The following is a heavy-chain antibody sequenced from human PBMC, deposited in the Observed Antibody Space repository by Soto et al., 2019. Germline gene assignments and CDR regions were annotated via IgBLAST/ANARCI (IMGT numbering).Heavy chain of an antibody. V-gene: IGHV4-30-4*01. CDR2: ISYSGNT. J-gene: IGHJ4*02. CDR3: ARASTVTTGAKFDY. D-gene: IGHD4-17*01. CDR1: GGSISSGDYY. Sequence: QVQLQESGPGLVKPSQTLSLTCTVSGGSISSGDYYWSWIRQPPGKGLEWIGYISYSGNTYYNPALESRFTISVDTSKNQFSLRLSSVTAADTAVYYCARASTVTTGAKFDYWGQGTLVTVSS.